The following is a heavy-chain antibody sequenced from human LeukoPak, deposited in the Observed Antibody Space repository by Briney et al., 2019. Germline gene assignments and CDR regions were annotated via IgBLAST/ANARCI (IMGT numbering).Heavy chain of an antibody. J-gene: IGHJ4*02. CDR1: GFTFSSSA. Sequence: GGSLRLSCAASGFTFSSSAMNWVRQAPGKGLEWVSAISGSGGSTYYADSVKGRFTISRDNSKNTLYLQMNSLRAEDTAMYYCANGPHYNILTGFYKVRSHLDYWGQGTLVTVSS. CDR3: ANGPHYNILTGFYKVRSHLDY. D-gene: IGHD3-9*01. V-gene: IGHV3-23*01. CDR2: ISGSGGST.